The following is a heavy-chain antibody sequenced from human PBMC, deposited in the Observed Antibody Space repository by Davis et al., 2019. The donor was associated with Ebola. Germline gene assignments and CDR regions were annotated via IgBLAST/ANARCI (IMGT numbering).Heavy chain of an antibody. CDR3: ATAGTVVVVGALHY. CDR2: ISGSGGTT. J-gene: IGHJ4*01. V-gene: IGHV3-23*01. Sequence: PGGSLRLSCADSVITFSSYAMTWVRQAPGKGLEWVSAISGSGGTTYYAGSVKGRFTVSRDNSKNILYLHMNGLRVEDTAIYYCATAGTVVVVGALHYWGHGTLVTVSS. D-gene: IGHD2-15*01. CDR1: VITFSSYA.